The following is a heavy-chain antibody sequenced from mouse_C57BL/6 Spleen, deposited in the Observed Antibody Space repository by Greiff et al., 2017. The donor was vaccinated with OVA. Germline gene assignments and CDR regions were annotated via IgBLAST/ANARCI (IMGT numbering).Heavy chain of an antibody. Sequence: VQLQQSGPELVKPGASVKISCKASGYTFTDYYMNWVKQSHGKSLEWIGDINPNNGGTSYNQKFKGKATLTVDKSSSTAYMELRSLTSEDSAVYYCARLGPSYAMDYWGQGTSVTVSS. CDR3: ARLGPSYAMDY. V-gene: IGHV1-26*01. CDR1: GYTFTDYY. J-gene: IGHJ4*01. CDR2: INPNNGGT.